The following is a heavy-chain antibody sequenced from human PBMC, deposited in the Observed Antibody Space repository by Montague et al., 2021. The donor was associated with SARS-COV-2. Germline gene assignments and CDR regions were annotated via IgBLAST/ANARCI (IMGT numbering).Heavy chain of an antibody. CDR3: ARDDYTPGDYYYYYGMDV. J-gene: IGHJ6*02. CDR2: LYTSGST. D-gene: IGHD4-11*01. V-gene: IGHV4-4*07. CDR1: GGSISSYY. Sequence: SETLSLTCTVSGGSISSYYWSWIRQPAGKGLEWIGRLYTSGSTNYNPSLKSRVTISVDTSRNQFSLELSSVTAADTAVYYCARDDYTPGDYYYYYGMDVWGQGTTVTVSS.